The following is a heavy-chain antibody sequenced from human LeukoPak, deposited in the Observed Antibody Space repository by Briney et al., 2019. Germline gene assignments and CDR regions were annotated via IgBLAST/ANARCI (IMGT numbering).Heavy chain of an antibody. D-gene: IGHD5-18*01. Sequence: SEALSLTCTVSGGSISTYHWNWIRKSPGKGLEWIGYMQSTGNSNYNPSLKSRVTMSVDMSRNQIVLNLSSVTAAVTAVYFCARDKQHSYGRYFDHWGQGTLVTVSS. J-gene: IGHJ4*02. CDR2: MQSTGNS. CDR3: ARDKQHSYGRYFDH. V-gene: IGHV4-59*01. CDR1: GGSISTYH.